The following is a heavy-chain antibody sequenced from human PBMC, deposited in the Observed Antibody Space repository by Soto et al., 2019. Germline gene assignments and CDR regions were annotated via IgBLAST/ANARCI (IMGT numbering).Heavy chain of an antibody. J-gene: IGHJ3*02. Sequence: ASVKVSCKASGYTFTSYAMHWVRQAPGQRLEWMGWINAGNGNTKYSQKFQGRVTITRDTSASTAYMELSSLRSEDTAVYYCARRVVVAGNDAFDIWGQGTMVTVSS. D-gene: IGHD6-19*01. V-gene: IGHV1-3*01. CDR1: GYTFTSYA. CDR2: INAGNGNT. CDR3: ARRVVVAGNDAFDI.